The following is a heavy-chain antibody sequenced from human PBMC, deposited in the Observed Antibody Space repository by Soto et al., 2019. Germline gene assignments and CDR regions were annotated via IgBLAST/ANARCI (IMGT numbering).Heavy chain of an antibody. V-gene: IGHV3-74*01. D-gene: IGHD4-4*01. J-gene: IGHJ4*02. CDR3: ARGSNHFDY. CDR1: GFTFCPFW. Sequence: EVQLVESGGGLVQPGGSLRLSCAASGFTFCPFWMHWVRQVPGKGPVWVSRINSDGNSTSYADSVKGRFTISRDNAKNTLYLQMNSLRAEDTAVYYCARGSNHFDYWGQGTLVTASS. CDR2: INSDGNST.